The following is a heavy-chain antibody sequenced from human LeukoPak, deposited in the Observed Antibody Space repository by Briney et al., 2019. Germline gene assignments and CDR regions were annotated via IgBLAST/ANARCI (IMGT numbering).Heavy chain of an antibody. Sequence: SETLSLTCTVSGGSFSSYYWSWIRQPAGKGLEWIGGIYTSGSTNYNPSLKSRVTISVDTSKNQFSLKLTTVTAADTAMYYCARGTAPDYDYVWGSYRGFDYWGQGTLVTVSS. CDR3: ARGTAPDYDYVWGSYRGFDY. V-gene: IGHV4-4*07. D-gene: IGHD3-16*02. CDR1: GGSFSSYY. CDR2: IYTSGST. J-gene: IGHJ4*02.